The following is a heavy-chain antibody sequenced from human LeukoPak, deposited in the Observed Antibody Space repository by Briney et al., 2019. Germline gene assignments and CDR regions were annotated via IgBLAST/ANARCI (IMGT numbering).Heavy chain of an antibody. D-gene: IGHD2-2*01. V-gene: IGHV1-2*02. J-gene: IGHJ4*02. CDR2: INSNTGGT. CDR1: GYTFTGYY. CDR3: ARDYCSSTSCYAGDY. Sequence: GASVKVSCKASGYTFTGYYMHWVRQAPGQGLEWMGWINSNTGGTNYAQKSQGRVTMTRDTSISTAYMELSRLRSDDTAVYYCARDYCSSTSCYAGDYWGRGTLVIVSS.